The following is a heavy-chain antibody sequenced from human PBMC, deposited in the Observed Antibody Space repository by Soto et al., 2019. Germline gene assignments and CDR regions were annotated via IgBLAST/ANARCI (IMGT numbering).Heavy chain of an antibody. Sequence: QITLKESGPTLVKPTQTLTLTCTFSGFSLSASGVGVGWIRQPPGKALEWLAIIYWDDAKHYNPSLKSSLTITKDTSKNPVVLTMTNMDPVDTATYYRAHKGGGDRILDYWGQGTLVTVSS. CDR2: IYWDDAK. CDR1: GFSLSASGVG. CDR3: AHKGGGDRILDY. J-gene: IGHJ4*02. D-gene: IGHD3-16*01. V-gene: IGHV2-5*02.